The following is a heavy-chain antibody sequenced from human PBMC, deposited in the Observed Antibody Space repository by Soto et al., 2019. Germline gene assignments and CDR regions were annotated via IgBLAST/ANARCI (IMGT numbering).Heavy chain of an antibody. J-gene: IGHJ6*04. CDR2: IYWDGDK. CDR3: THISAPYSYYGMDD. V-gene: IGHV2-5*02. Sequence: QITLKESGPTLVKPTQTLTLTCTFSGFSLSTSGVGVGWIRQPPGKALEWLALIYWDGDKRYSPSLKLRLTIDKDNSKNQVVRTITNIDNVDTATYYFTHISAPYSYYGMDDCCKGSPVTVSS. D-gene: IGHD6-13*01. CDR1: GFSLSTSGVG.